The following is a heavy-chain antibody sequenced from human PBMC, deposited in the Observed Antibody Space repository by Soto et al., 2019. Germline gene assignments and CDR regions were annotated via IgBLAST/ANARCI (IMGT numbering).Heavy chain of an antibody. J-gene: IGHJ6*02. CDR3: AKDLHDDILTGYYSTPYYYGMDV. V-gene: IGHV3-30*18. CDR2: ISYDGSNK. CDR1: GFTFSSYG. Sequence: SLRLSCAASGFTFSSYGMHWVRQAPGKGLEWVAVISYDGSNKYYADSVKGRFTISRDNSKNTLYLQMNSLRAEDTAVYYCAKDLHDDILTGYYSTPYYYGMDVWGQGTTVTVSS. D-gene: IGHD3-9*01.